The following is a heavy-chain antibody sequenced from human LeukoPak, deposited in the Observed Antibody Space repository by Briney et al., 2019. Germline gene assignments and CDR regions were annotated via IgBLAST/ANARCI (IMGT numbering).Heavy chain of an antibody. D-gene: IGHD1-26*01. J-gene: IGHJ5*02. CDR3: ARGVRIVGALEWFDP. CDR1: GFTFSSYS. CDR2: ISSSSSYI. Sequence: GGSLRLSCAASGFTFSSYSMNWVRQAPGKGLEWVSSISSSSSYIYYADSVKGRFTISRDNAKNSLYLQMNSLRAEDTAVYYCARGVRIVGALEWFDPWGQGTLVTVSS. V-gene: IGHV3-21*01.